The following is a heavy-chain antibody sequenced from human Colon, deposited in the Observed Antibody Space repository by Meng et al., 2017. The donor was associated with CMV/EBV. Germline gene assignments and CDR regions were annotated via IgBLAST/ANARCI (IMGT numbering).Heavy chain of an antibody. CDR2: INRVGDTA. Sequence: FTFSSFAMGWVRQTPEKGLEYVSSINRVGDTAYYADSVRGRFTISRDNSKDTLYLQMHSLRAEDTALYYCARVPPTVTVIAAVLFDFWGQGTLVTVSS. V-gene: IGHV3-23*01. J-gene: IGHJ4*02. CDR1: FTFSSFA. D-gene: IGHD4-17*01. CDR3: ARVPPTVTVIAAVLFDF.